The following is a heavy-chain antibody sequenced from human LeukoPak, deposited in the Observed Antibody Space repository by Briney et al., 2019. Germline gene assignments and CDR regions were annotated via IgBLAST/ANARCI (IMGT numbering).Heavy chain of an antibody. Sequence: GESLKISCKGSGYSFTSYWIGCMRQMPGKGLEWMGIIYPPDSDTRYSPSFQGQVTISADKPINTAYLQWSGLKASDTAVYYCARHVTTASAARGIDIWGQGTMVTVSS. V-gene: IGHV5-51*01. D-gene: IGHD1-14*01. CDR2: IYPPDSDT. CDR3: ARHVTTASAARGIDI. CDR1: GYSFTSYW. J-gene: IGHJ3*02.